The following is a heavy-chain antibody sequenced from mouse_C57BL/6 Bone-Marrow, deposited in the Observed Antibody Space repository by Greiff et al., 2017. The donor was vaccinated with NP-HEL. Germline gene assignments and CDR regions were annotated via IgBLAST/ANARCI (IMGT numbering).Heavy chain of an antibody. V-gene: IGHV1-81*01. CDR2: IYPRSGNT. Sequence: QVQLQQSGAELARPGASVKLSCKASGYTFTSYGISWVKQRTGQGLEWIGEIYPRSGNTYYNEKFKGKATLTADKSSSTAYMELRSLTSEDSAVYFCARPLYYYGSRGDYWGQGTTLTVSS. J-gene: IGHJ2*01. D-gene: IGHD1-1*01. CDR1: GYTFTSYG. CDR3: ARPLYYYGSRGDY.